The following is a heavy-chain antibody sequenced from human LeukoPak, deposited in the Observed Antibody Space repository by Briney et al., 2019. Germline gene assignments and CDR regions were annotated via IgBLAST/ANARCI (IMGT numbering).Heavy chain of an antibody. J-gene: IGHJ4*02. D-gene: IGHD1-26*01. V-gene: IGHV3-48*01. CDR1: GFTFSSYS. CDR3: ARPSLNTGSYFDY. CDR2: ISSSSSTI. Sequence: GGSLRLSCAASGFTFSSYSMNWVRQAPGKGLEWVSYISSSSSTIYYADSVKGRFTISRDNAKNSLYLQMNSLRAEDTAVYYCARPSLNTGSYFDYWGQGILVSVSS.